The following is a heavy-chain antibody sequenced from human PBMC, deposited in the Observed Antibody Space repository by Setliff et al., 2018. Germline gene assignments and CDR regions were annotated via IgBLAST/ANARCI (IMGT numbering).Heavy chain of an antibody. CDR2: ISSSSSYT. D-gene: IGHD1-26*01. Sequence: PGGSLRLSCAASGFTFSDYYMSWIRQAPGKGLEWVSYISSSSSYTYYADSVKVRFTISRDNYKNTLYLQMNSLRAEDTAVYYCTRDEALGTTPNYFNLWGQGTQVTVSS. CDR3: TRDEALGTTPNYFNL. J-gene: IGHJ4*02. CDR1: GFTFSDYY. V-gene: IGHV3-11*06.